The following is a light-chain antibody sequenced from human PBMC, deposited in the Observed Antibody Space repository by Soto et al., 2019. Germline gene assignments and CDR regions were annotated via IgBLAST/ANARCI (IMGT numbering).Light chain of an antibody. V-gene: IGKV1-39*01. J-gene: IGKJ4*01. CDR2: AAS. CDR1: QSISSY. Sequence: DIQMTQSPSSLSASVGDRVTITCRASQSISSYLNWYQQKPGKAPKLLIYAASSLQSGVPSRFSGGGSGKDFTLTISSLQPEDFATYYCQQSYSTPLTFGGGTKVEIK. CDR3: QQSYSTPLT.